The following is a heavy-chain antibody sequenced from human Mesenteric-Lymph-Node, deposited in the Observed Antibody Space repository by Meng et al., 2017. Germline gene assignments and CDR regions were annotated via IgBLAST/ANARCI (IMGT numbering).Heavy chain of an antibody. V-gene: IGHV3-48*03. Sequence: GESLKISCAASGFTFSNFWMSWVRQAPGKGLEWVSYISSSGSTIYYADSVKGRFTISRDNAKNSLYLQMNSLRAEDTAVYYCARGRFWSGYYSSYYYYGMDVWGQGTTVTVSS. D-gene: IGHD3-3*01. CDR2: ISSSGSTI. CDR3: ARGRFWSGYYSSYYYYGMDV. J-gene: IGHJ6*02. CDR1: GFTFSNFW.